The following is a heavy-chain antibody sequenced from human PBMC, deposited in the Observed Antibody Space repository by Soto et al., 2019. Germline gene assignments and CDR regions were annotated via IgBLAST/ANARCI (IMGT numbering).Heavy chain of an antibody. Sequence: QVQLQESGPGLVKPSGTLSLTCAVSGGSISSSYWWNWVRQTPRGGLEWIGKIYHGGTTNYNPSLKNRVTISVDKSKNQFSLKLTSVTAADTAVYYCVSSLNYDFWRDGGRHFYFDYLGRGILATVSS. CDR1: GGSISSSYW. V-gene: IGHV4-4*02. D-gene: IGHD3-3*01. CDR2: IYHGGTT. J-gene: IGHJ4*02. CDR3: VSSLNYDFWRDGGRHFYFDY.